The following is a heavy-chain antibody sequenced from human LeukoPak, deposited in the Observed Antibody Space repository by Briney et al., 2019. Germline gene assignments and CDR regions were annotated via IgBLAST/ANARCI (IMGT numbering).Heavy chain of an antibody. V-gene: IGHV1-18*01. Sequence: GASVKVSCKASGYTFTSYGISWVRQAPGQGLEWMGWISAYNGNTNYAQKLQGRVTMTTDTSTSTAYMELRSLRSDDTAVYYCASPNSGYSYGDDAFDIWGQGTMVTVSS. D-gene: IGHD5-18*01. CDR1: GYTFTSYG. CDR3: ASPNSGYSYGDDAFDI. J-gene: IGHJ3*02. CDR2: ISAYNGNT.